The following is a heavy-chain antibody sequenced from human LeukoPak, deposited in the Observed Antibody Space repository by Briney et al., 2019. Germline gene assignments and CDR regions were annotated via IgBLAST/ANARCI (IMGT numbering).Heavy chain of an antibody. CDR2: IYISGST. J-gene: IGHJ4*02. Sequence: SETLSLTCTVSGGSISNGSYYWSWIRQPAGKGLEWIGRIYISGSTNYNPSLKSRVTISVDTSKNQFSLKLSSVTAADTAVYYCAREIVGYYGSGPLDYWGQGTLVTVSS. V-gene: IGHV4-61*02. CDR3: AREIVGYYGSGPLDY. D-gene: IGHD3-10*01. CDR1: GGSISNGSYY.